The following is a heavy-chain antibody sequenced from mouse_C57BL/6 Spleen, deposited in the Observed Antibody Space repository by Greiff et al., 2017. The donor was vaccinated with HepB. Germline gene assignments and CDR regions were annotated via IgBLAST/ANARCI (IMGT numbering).Heavy chain of an antibody. CDR1: GYSITSCYY. Sequence: ESGPGLVKPSQSLSLTCSVTGYSITSCYYWNWIRKLPANKLEWMGYISYDGSNNYNPSLKNRISITRDTSKNQFCLKLNSVTTEDTATYYCARDYDWFAYWGQGTLVTVSA. V-gene: IGHV3-6*01. CDR3: ARDYDWFAY. CDR2: ISYDGSN. J-gene: IGHJ3*01. D-gene: IGHD2-12*01.